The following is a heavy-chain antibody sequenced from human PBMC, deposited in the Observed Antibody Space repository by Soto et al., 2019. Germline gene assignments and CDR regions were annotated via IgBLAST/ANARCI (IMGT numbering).Heavy chain of an antibody. J-gene: IGHJ6*02. CDR2: IDSDGSTT. CDR1: GFTFSVYW. CDR3: ARPGYSNYGPGVDV. D-gene: IGHD4-4*01. V-gene: IGHV3-74*01. Sequence: EVQLVESGGGVVQPGGSLRLSCAASGFTFSVYWMHWVRQAPGKGLVWVSRIDSDGSTTSYADSVKGRFTISRDNAKRTLYLQMNSLIAEYTAVYYCARPGYSNYGPGVDVCGQGTTVTVSS.